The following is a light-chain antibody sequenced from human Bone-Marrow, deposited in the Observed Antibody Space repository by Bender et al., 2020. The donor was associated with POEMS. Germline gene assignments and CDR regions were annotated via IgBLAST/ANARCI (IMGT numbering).Light chain of an antibody. CDR1: SSDVGSYNL. CDR3: CSYAGSNTWV. J-gene: IGLJ3*02. CDR2: EGN. Sequence: QSVLTQPASVSGSPGQSLTISCTGTSSDVGSYNLVSWYQQHPGKAPKLMIYEGNKRPSGVSSRFSVSKAGNTASLTISGLQPEDEAAYYCCSYAGSNTWVFGGGTKLTVL. V-gene: IGLV2-23*01.